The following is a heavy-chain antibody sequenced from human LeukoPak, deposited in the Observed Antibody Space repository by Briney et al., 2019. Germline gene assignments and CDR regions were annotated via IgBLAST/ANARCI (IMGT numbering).Heavy chain of an antibody. CDR1: GFTFSSYW. CDR2: INTDGSST. D-gene: IGHD2-21*02. Sequence: GGSLRLPCAASGFTFSSYWMHWVRQAPGKGLVWVSRINTDGSSTYHVDSVKGRFTISRDNAKNTLYLQLNSLRVEDTAVYYCARCGYCSGGDCSLSCPDFWGQGTLVTVSS. V-gene: IGHV3-74*01. CDR3: ARCGYCSGGDCSLSCPDF. J-gene: IGHJ4*02.